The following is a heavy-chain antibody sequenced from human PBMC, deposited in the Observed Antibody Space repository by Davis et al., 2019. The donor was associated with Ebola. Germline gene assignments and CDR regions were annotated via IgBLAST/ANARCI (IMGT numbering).Heavy chain of an antibody. D-gene: IGHD2-2*01. V-gene: IGHV4-4*02. CDR2: IYHSGST. CDR1: GGSISSSNW. Sequence: MPSETLSLTCAVSGGSISSSNWWSWVRQPPGQGLEWIGEIYHSGSTNYNPSLNSRVTISVDKSKNQFSLNLSSVTAADTAVYYCARAGYPYASSAYWYFDLWGRGTLVIVSS. CDR3: ARAGYPYASSAYWYFDL. J-gene: IGHJ2*01.